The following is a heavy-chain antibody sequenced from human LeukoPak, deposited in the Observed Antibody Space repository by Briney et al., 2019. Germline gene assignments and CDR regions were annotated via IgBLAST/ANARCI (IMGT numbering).Heavy chain of an antibody. CDR1: GYTFTGYY. Sequence: ASVKVSCKASGYTFTGYYMHWVRQAPGQGLEGMGRINPNSGGTNYAQKFQGRVTMTRDTSISTAYMELSRLRSDDTAVYYCARVVDTAMVTMVDWGQGTLVTVSS. CDR3: ARVVDTAMVTMVD. CDR2: INPNSGGT. V-gene: IGHV1-2*06. J-gene: IGHJ4*02. D-gene: IGHD5-18*01.